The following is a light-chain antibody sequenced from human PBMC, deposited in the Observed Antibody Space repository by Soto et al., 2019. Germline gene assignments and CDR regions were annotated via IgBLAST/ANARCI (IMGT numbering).Light chain of an antibody. Sequence: DIQLTQSPSTLSASVGDRVTITCRASQTITNWLGWYQQKPGKAPKLLIYQTSSLHSGVPSRFSGSGSGTEFTLTISSLQPDDFATYYCQLYKTFAQGTKVEIK. CDR2: QTS. CDR1: QTITNW. V-gene: IGKV1-5*03. CDR3: QLYKT. J-gene: IGKJ1*01.